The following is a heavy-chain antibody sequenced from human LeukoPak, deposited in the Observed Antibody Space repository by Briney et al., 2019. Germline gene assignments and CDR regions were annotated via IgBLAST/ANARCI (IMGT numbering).Heavy chain of an antibody. CDR3: ARGNYYDSSGYLYYFDY. D-gene: IGHD3-22*01. CDR2: IYYSGST. CDR1: GGSISSGDYY. J-gene: IGHJ4*02. V-gene: IGHV4-30-4*08. Sequence: SQTLSLTCTVSGGSISSGDYYWSWIRRPPGKGLEWIGYIYYSGSTYYNPSLKSRVTISVDTSKNQFSLKLSSVTAADTAVYYCARGNYYDSSGYLYYFDYWGQGTLVTVSS.